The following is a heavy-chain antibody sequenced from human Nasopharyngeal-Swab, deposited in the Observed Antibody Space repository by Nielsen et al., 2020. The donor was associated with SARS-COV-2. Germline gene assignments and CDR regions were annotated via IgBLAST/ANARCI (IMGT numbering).Heavy chain of an antibody. J-gene: IGHJ5*01. D-gene: IGHD3-10*01. Sequence: GESLKISCAASGFTFRSYAMYWVRQAPGKGLEWVSNISFDGSNKYYADSVKGRFTISRDNSGDTLYLQMNSLRGEDTAVYYCARGEFFGSSFDPGGQGALVTVSS. V-gene: IGHV3-30*04. CDR2: ISFDGSNK. CDR1: GFTFRSYA. CDR3: ARGEFFGSSFDP.